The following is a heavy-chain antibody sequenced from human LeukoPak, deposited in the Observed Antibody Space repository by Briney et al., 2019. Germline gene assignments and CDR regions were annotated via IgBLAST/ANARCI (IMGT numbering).Heavy chain of an antibody. CDR1: GGSVSSGSSY. CDR2: IYYSGST. CDR3: ARVTGATTYYYYGMDV. J-gene: IGHJ6*02. D-gene: IGHD1-26*01. V-gene: IGHV4-61*01. Sequence: LETLSLTCTVSGGSVSSGSSYWSWIRQPPGKGLEWIGYIYYSGSTNYNPSLKSRVTISIDTSKNQFSLELRSVTAADTAVFYCARVTGATTYYYYGMDVWGQGTTVTVS.